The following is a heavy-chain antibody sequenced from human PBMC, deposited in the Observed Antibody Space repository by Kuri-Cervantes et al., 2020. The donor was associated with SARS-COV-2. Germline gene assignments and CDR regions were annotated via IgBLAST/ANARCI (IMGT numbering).Heavy chain of an antibody. D-gene: IGHD2-2*01. Sequence: GGSLRLSCKGSGYSFTSYWIGWVRQMPGKGLEWMGIIYPGDSDTRYNPSFQGQVTISADKSVSTAYLQWSSLKASDTAMYYCATGLVVPAAMRDYWGQGTLVTVSS. V-gene: IGHV5-51*01. CDR1: GYSFTSYW. J-gene: IGHJ4*02. CDR3: ATGLVVPAAMRDY. CDR2: IYPGDSDT.